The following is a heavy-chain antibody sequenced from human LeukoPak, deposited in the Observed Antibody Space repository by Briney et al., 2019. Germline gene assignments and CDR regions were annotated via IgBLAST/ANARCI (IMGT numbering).Heavy chain of an antibody. Sequence: EASVKVSCKASGFTFTSSAMQWVRQARGQRLEWIGWIVVGSGNTNYAQKFQERVTITRDMSTSTAYMELSSLRSEDTAVYYCAAVVSDVSSGYYYALDAFDIWGQGTMVTVSS. CDR3: AAVVSDVSSGYYYALDAFDI. CDR1: GFTFTSSA. D-gene: IGHD3-22*01. V-gene: IGHV1-58*02. J-gene: IGHJ3*02. CDR2: IVVGSGNT.